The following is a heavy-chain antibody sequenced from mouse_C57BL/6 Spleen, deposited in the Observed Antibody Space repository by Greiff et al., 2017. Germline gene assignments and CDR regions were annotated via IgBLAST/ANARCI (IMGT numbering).Heavy chain of an antibody. Sequence: QVQLKQPGAELVKPGASVKMSCKASGYTFTSYWITWVKQWPGPGLEWIGDIYPGSGSTNYNEKFKSKATLTVDTSSSTAYMQLSSLTSEDSAVYDCARAYDYDGYFDVWGTGTTVTVSS. CDR1: GYTFTSYW. V-gene: IGHV1-55*01. CDR3: ARAYDYDGYFDV. CDR2: IYPGSGST. D-gene: IGHD2-4*01. J-gene: IGHJ1*03.